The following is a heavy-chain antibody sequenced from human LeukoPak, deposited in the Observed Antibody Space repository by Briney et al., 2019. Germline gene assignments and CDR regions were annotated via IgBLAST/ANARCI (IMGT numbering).Heavy chain of an antibody. V-gene: IGHV3-30*18. D-gene: IGHD3-22*01. CDR2: ISYDGSNK. CDR1: GFTFSSYG. J-gene: IGHJ4*02. CDR3: AKSPYYDSSIDY. Sequence: PGRSLRLSCAASGFTFSSYGMHWVRQAPGKGLEWVAVISYDGSNKYYADSVKGRFTISRDNSKNTLYLQMNSLRAEDTAVYYCAKSPYYDSSIDYWGQGTLVTVSS.